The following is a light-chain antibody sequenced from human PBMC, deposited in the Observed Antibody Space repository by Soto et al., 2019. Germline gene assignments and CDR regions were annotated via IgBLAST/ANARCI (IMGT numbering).Light chain of an antibody. Sequence: DIQMTQSPSSLSASVGDRVSITCRASQSISNYLNWYQQKPGKAPKVLIYAASSLQSGVPARFSGSGSGTEFTLTISSLQSEDFAVYYCQQYNNWPITFGQGTRLEIK. CDR2: AAS. CDR1: QSISNY. CDR3: QQYNNWPIT. V-gene: IGKV1-39*01. J-gene: IGKJ5*01.